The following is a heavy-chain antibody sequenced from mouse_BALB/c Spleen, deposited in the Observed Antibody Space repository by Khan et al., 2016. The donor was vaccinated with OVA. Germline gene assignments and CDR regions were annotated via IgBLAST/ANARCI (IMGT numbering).Heavy chain of an antibody. CDR2: IYPGDGNT. V-gene: IGHV1-80*01. CDR1: GYAFSSYW. J-gene: IGHJ3*01. Sequence: QVQLQQSGAELVRPGSSVKISCKASGYAFSSYWMNWVKQRPGQGLEWIGQIYPGDGNTYYNGKFKGKATLTADKSSSTAYMQLTSRTSEDSAFYFWAREGYYGSRRAWFAYWGQGTLVTL. CDR3: AREGYYGSRRAWFAY. D-gene: IGHD1-1*01.